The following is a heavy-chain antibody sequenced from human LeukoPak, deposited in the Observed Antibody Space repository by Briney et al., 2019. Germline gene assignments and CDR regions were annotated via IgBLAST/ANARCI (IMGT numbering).Heavy chain of an antibody. V-gene: IGHV3-23*01. D-gene: IGHD6-19*01. CDR2: ISGSGGST. J-gene: IGHJ4*02. Sequence: PGGSLRLSCAASGFTFNTYPMHWVRQAPGKGLEWVSAISGSGGSTYYADSVKGRFTISRDNSKNTLYLQMNSLRAEDTAVYYCARNALAVAVYYFDYWGQGTLVTVSS. CDR1: GFTFNTYP. CDR3: ARNALAVAVYYFDY.